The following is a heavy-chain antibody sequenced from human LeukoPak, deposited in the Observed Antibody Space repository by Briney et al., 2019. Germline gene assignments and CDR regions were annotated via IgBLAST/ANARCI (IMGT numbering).Heavy chain of an antibody. CDR1: GFTFSSYG. D-gene: IGHD4-17*01. CDR3: AVGEDYGDYERFMDLDY. J-gene: IGHJ4*02. Sequence: GGSLRLSCAASGFTFSSYGMHWVRQAPGKGLEWVAVIWYDGSNKYYADSVKGRLTISRDNSKNTLYLQMNSLRAEDTAVHYCAVGEDYGDYERFMDLDYWGQGTLVTVSS. CDR2: IWYDGSNK. V-gene: IGHV3-33*01.